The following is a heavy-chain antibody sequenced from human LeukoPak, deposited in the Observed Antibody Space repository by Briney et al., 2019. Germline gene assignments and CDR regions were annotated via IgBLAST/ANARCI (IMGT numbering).Heavy chain of an antibody. Sequence: GGSLRLSCAASGFTFSSYSMNWVRQAPGKGLEWVSSISSSSSYIYYADSVKGRFTISRDNAKNSLYLQMNSLRAEDTALYYCAKDKVRGAMGFDYWGQGTLVTVSS. CDR2: ISSSSSYI. J-gene: IGHJ4*02. CDR1: GFTFSSYS. D-gene: IGHD3-10*01. V-gene: IGHV3-21*04. CDR3: AKDKVRGAMGFDY.